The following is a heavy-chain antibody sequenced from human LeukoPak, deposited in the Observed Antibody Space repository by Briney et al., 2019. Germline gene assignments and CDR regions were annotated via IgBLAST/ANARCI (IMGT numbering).Heavy chain of an antibody. D-gene: IGHD6-13*01. J-gene: IGHJ3*02. CDR3: ARDPGYSSTGVDAFDI. V-gene: IGHV3-48*03. CDR1: GFAFSIYE. Sequence: GGSLRLSCTASGFAFSIYELDWVRQAPGQGLEWVSYISSSGSYIQYAESVKGRFTISRDNAEKSLFLQMNSLRDEDTAVYYCARDPGYSSTGVDAFDIWGRGTMVTVSS. CDR2: ISSSGSYI.